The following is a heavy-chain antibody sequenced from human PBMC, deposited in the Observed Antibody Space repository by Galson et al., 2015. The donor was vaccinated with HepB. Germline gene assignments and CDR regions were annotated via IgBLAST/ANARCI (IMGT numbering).Heavy chain of an antibody. D-gene: IGHD5-12*01. CDR3: ARERRPPRPNRDIVGSDAFDV. CDR2: IIPISGTT. Sequence: SVKVSCKASGGTFSIYPINWVRQAPGQGLEWMGGIIPISGTTSYAQKFQGRVTITADKSTSTAYMELNSLRSEDSAVYYCARERRPPRPNRDIVGSDAFDVWGQGTVVTVS. J-gene: IGHJ3*01. CDR1: GGTFSIYP. V-gene: IGHV1-69*06.